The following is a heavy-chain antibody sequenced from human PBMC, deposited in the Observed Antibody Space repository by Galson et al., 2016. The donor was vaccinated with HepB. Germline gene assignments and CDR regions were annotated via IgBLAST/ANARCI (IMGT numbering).Heavy chain of an antibody. D-gene: IGHD7-27*01. CDR2: ITNSGSRT. V-gene: IGHV3-11*01. Sequence: SLRLSCAASGFRFSDYYMNWVRQAPGKGLEWVSYITNSGSRTFYADSVKGRFTISRDNAQNSLYLQMNGLTAEDTAVYYCARSELGVGDAFDVWGQGTMLTVSS. CDR3: ARSELGVGDAFDV. J-gene: IGHJ3*01. CDR1: GFRFSDYY.